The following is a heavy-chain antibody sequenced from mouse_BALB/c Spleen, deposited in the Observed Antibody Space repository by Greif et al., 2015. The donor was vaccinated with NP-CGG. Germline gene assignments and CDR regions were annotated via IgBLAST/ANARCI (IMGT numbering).Heavy chain of an antibody. D-gene: IGHD2-10*02. J-gene: IGHJ2*01. V-gene: IGHV14-3*02. CDR1: GFNIEDTY. CDR3: ARSKYGNYDFDY. CDR2: IDPANGNT. Sequence: VQLKQSGAELVKPGASVKLSCTASGFNIEDTYMHWVKQRPEQGLEWIGRIDPANGNTKYDPKFQGKATVTADTSSNTAYLQLSSLTSEDTAVYYCARSKYGNYDFDYWGQGTTLTVSS.